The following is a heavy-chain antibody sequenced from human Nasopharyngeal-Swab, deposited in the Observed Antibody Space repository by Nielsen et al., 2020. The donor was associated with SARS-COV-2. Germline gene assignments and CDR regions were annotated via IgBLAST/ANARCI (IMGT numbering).Heavy chain of an antibody. D-gene: IGHD3-10*01. CDR1: GFTFSNYA. J-gene: IGHJ3*02. CDR3: AKHTAGWFGGDAFDI. V-gene: IGHV3-23*01. CDR2: ISGSGGAT. Sequence: GGSLRLSCAASGFTFSNYAMSWVRQAPGRGLEWVSVISGSGGATHSADSAKGRFAISRDNSKNTLYLQMNSLRAEDTAVYYRAKHTAGWFGGDAFDIWCQVTVVTVSS.